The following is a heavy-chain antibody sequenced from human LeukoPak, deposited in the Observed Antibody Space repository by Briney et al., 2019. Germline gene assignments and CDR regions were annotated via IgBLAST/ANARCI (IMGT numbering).Heavy chain of an antibody. CDR3: TRDTGTTGEVKFDP. CDR2: IYYSGST. J-gene: IGHJ5*02. Sequence: PSETLSLTCTVSGGSISSYYWSWIRQPPGKGLEWIGYIYYSGSTNYNPSLKSRVTISVDTSKNQFSLKLSSVTAADTAVYFCTRDTGTTGEVKFDPWGQGTLVTVSS. V-gene: IGHV4-59*12. D-gene: IGHD4-17*01. CDR1: GGSISSYY.